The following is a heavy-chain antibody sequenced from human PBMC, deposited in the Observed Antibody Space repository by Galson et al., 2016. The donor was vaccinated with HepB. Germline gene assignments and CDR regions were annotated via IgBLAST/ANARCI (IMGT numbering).Heavy chain of an antibody. CDR1: GFTFSTYN. CDR2: IYTSSTYI. V-gene: IGHV3-21*01. CDR3: ATSNYCSKRCAAFDP. Sequence: SLRLSCAASGFTFSTYNMNWVRQAPGNGLEWVSTIYTSSTYIYYADSVKGRFTISRDNAKNSLYLQMSSLRAEDTAVYYCATSNYCSKRCAAFDPWGQGTLVTVSS. J-gene: IGHJ5*02. D-gene: IGHD2-2*01.